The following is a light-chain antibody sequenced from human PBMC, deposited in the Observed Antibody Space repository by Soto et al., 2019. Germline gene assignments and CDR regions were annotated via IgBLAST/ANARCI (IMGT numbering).Light chain of an antibody. V-gene: IGLV2-23*01. J-gene: IGLJ1*01. Sequence: LTQPASVSGSPGQSITISCAGSISDVGSSNLVSWYQQHPGKVPKLIIYEGNRRPSGVSSRFSGSNSGKTASLTISGLQAEDEADYYCCSYVGARRYVFVIATKLTVL. CDR3: CSYVGARRYV. CDR1: ISDVGSSNL. CDR2: EGN.